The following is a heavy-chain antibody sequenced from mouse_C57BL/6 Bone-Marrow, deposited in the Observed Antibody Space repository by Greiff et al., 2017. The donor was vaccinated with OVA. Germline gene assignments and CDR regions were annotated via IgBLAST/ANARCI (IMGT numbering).Heavy chain of an antibody. D-gene: IGHD1-1*01. CDR2: ISSGGDCI. CDR1: GFTFSSYA. Sequence: EVKLMESGEGLVKPGGSLKLSCAASGFTFSSYAMSWVRQTPEKRLEWVAYISSGGDCIYYADTVKGRFTISGDNARNTLYLQLSSLKSEDTAVSDVTRGACGVTTLVPWYFDVWGTGTTVTVSS. J-gene: IGHJ1*03. V-gene: IGHV5-9-1*02. CDR3: TRGACGVTTLVPWYFDV.